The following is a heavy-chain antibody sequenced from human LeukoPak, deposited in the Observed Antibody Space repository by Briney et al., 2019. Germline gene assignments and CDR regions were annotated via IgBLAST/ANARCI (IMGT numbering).Heavy chain of an antibody. V-gene: IGHV3-23*01. CDR3: ARDKITMVRGVPLSKARDGMDV. D-gene: IGHD3-10*01. Sequence: GGSLRLSCAASGFTFSSYAMSWVRQAPGKGLEWVSAISGSGGSTYYADSVKGRFTISRDNSKNTLYLQMNSLRAEDTAVYYCARDKITMVRGVPLSKARDGMDVWGQGTTVTVSS. CDR1: GFTFSSYA. J-gene: IGHJ6*02. CDR2: ISGSGGST.